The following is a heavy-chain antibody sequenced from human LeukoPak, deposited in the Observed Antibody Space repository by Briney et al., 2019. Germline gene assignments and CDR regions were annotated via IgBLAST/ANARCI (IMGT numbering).Heavy chain of an antibody. Sequence: PGGSLRLSCVASGFTFSSYAMSWVRQGPGKGLEWVAVISYDGSNKYYADSVKGRFTTSRDNSKNTLYLQMNSLRAEDTAVYYCAKDLWAAAGTEGYFDLWGRGTLVTVSS. D-gene: IGHD6-13*01. CDR1: GFTFSSYA. CDR3: AKDLWAAAGTEGYFDL. CDR2: ISYDGSNK. J-gene: IGHJ2*01. V-gene: IGHV3-30*18.